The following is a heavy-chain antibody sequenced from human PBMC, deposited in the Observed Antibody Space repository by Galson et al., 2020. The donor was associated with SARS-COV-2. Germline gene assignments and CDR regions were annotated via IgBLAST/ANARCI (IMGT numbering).Heavy chain of an antibody. D-gene: IGHD1-26*01. CDR2: IYTSGST. CDR3: ARDGGWEPHFDY. CDR1: GASISSGSYY. Sequence: SETLSLTCTVSGASISSGSYYWSWIRQPAGKGLEWIGRIYTSGSTNYNPSLKSRVTISVDTSKNQFSLNLKSVTAADTAVYYCARDGGWEPHFDYWGQGMLVSVSS. J-gene: IGHJ4*02. V-gene: IGHV4-61*02.